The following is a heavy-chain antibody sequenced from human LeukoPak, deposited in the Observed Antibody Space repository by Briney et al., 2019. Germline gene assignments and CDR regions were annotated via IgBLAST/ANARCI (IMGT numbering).Heavy chain of an antibody. V-gene: IGHV1-69*13. CDR3: ARVPYDFWSGYHLSWFDP. D-gene: IGHD3-3*01. J-gene: IGHJ5*02. CDR1: GGTFSSYA. Sequence: GASVKVSCKASGGTFSSYAISWVRQAPGQGLEWMGGVIPIFGTANYAQKFQGRVTITADESMSTAYMELSSLRSEDTAVYYCARVPYDFWSGYHLSWFDPWGQGTLVTVSS. CDR2: VIPIFGTA.